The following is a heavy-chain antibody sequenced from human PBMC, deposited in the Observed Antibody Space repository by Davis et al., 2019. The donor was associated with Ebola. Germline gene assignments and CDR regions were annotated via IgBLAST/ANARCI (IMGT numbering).Heavy chain of an antibody. Sequence: PGGSLRLSCAASGFTFSSYSMNWVRQAPGKGLEWVSSISSSSSYIYYADSVKGRFTISRDNAKNSLYLQMNSLRAEDTAVYYCARSTLRFLEWSVWSRYYHYMDVWGKGTTVTVSS. CDR3: ARSTLRFLEWSVWSRYYHYMDV. V-gene: IGHV3-21*01. CDR2: ISSSSSYI. CDR1: GFTFSSYS. J-gene: IGHJ6*03. D-gene: IGHD3-3*01.